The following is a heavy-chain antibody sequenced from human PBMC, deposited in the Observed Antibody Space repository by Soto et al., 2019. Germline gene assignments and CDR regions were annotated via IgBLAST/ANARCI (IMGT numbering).Heavy chain of an antibody. Sequence: QVQLVESGGGVVQPGRSLRLSCAASGFTFSSYAMHWVRQAPGKGLEWVAVISYDGSNKYYADSVKGRFTISRDNSKNTRYLQMNSLRAEDTAVYYCASASGGPLDIPDAYWGQGTLVTVSS. CDR1: GFTFSSYA. J-gene: IGHJ4*02. V-gene: IGHV3-30-3*01. CDR2: ISYDGSNK. D-gene: IGHD2-2*03. CDR3: ASASGGPLDIPDAY.